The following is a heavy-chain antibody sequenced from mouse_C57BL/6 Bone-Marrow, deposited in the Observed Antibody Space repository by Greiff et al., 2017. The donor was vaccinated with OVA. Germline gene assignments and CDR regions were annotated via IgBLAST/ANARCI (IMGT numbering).Heavy chain of an antibody. CDR3: ALHYYGFLFDY. D-gene: IGHD1-1*01. CDR1: GFSLTSYG. J-gene: IGHJ2*01. Sequence: QVHVKQSGPGLVQPSQSLSITCTVSGFSLTSYGVHWVRQPPGKGLEWLGVIWSGGSTDYNAAFISRLSISKDNSKSQVFFKMNSLQADDTAIYYCALHYYGFLFDYWGQGTTLTVSS. CDR2: IWSGGST. V-gene: IGHV2-4*01.